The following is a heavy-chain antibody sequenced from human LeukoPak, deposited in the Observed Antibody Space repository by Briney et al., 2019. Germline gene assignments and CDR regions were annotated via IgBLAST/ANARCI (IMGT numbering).Heavy chain of an antibody. Sequence: ASVKVSCKASGYTFTGSYMHWVRQAPGQGLEWMGWINPNSGGTNYAQKFQGRVTMTRDTSISTAYMELSRLRSDDTAVYYCAGSYDSSGYTVDYWGQGTLVTVSS. D-gene: IGHD3-22*01. CDR2: INPNSGGT. J-gene: IGHJ4*02. CDR3: AGSYDSSGYTVDY. V-gene: IGHV1-2*02. CDR1: GYTFTGSY.